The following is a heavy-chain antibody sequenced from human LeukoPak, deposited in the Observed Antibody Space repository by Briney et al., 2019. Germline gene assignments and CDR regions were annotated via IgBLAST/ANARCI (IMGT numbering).Heavy chain of an antibody. J-gene: IGHJ5*02. CDR2: INHSGST. CDR3: ARGKVPAANLNWFDP. V-gene: IGHV4-34*01. Sequence: SETLSLTCTVSGGSISSYYWSWIRQPPGKGLEWIGEINHSGSTNYNPSLKSRVTISVDTSKNQFSLKLSSVTAADTAVYYCARGKVPAANLNWFDPWGQGTLVTVSS. CDR1: GGSISSYY. D-gene: IGHD2-2*01.